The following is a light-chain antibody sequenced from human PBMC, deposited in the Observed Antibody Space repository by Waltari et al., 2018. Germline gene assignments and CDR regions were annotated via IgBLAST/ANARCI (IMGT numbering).Light chain of an antibody. Sequence: DTVMTQSPDSLAVSLGERATINCRSSQSLLYSSNNENYLAWFQQRPGQPPKLLIYWASTRESGFPDRFSGSGSGTDFTLTISSLQAEDVAIYYCQQYYNTPYTFGQGTKVEIK. J-gene: IGKJ2*01. CDR1: QSLLYSSNNENY. CDR2: WAS. V-gene: IGKV4-1*01. CDR3: QQYYNTPYT.